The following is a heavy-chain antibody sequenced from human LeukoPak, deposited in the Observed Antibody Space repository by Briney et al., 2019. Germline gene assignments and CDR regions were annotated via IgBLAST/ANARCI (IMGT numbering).Heavy chain of an antibody. CDR2: IWYDGSNT. D-gene: IGHD3-3*01. V-gene: IGHV3-33*01. Sequence: GGSQRLSCVASGFTFSSFGMHWVRQAPGKGLEWVVLIWYDGSNTYYADSVKGRFTISRDDSKNTVYLQMNSLRAEDTALYYCARGFLDFDSWGQGTLVIVSS. CDR1: GFTFSSFG. CDR3: ARGFLDFDS. J-gene: IGHJ4*02.